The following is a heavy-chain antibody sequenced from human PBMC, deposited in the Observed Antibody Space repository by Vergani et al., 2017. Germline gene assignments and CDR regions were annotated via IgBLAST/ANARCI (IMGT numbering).Heavy chain of an antibody. V-gene: IGHV3-11*06. Sequence: LEESGGGSVKPGGSLRLSCAASGFKFSDHYMSWIRQAPGKGLEWVSSISSSSSYIYYADSVKGRFTISRDNAKNSLYLQMNSLRAEDTAVYYCARVQSYCSSTSCYYWYFDLWGRGTLVTVSS. D-gene: IGHD2-2*01. CDR1: GFKFSDHY. CDR3: ARVQSYCSSTSCYYWYFDL. J-gene: IGHJ2*01. CDR2: ISSSSSYI.